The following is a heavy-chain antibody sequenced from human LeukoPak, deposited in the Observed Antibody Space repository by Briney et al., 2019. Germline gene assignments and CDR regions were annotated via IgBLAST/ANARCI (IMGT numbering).Heavy chain of an antibody. J-gene: IGHJ4*02. CDR2: TSYNGRNY. CDR3: AKATNYDFWSGSLGLDH. V-gene: IGHV3-30*18. Sequence: PGGSMRLSWAASGFTFSSYGMHWGRQAPGKRLEWVALTSYNGRNYYYLHSVKGRFSISRDNSQRTVFLQMNNVKTEDTAIYYCAKATNYDFWSGSLGLDHWGQGFLVTVSS. CDR1: GFTFSSYG. D-gene: IGHD3-3*01.